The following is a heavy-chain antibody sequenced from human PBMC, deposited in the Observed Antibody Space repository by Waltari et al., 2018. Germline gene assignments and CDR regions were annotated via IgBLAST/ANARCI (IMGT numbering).Heavy chain of an antibody. Sequence: QVQLQESGPGLVKPSETLSLTCAVSGYSISSGYYWGWIRQPPGKGLEWIGSIYHSGSTDYNPPLKSRVTISVDTSKNQFSLKLSSVTAADTAVYYCARDLGFSGATIDGDFDYWGQGTLVTVSS. CDR1: GYSISSGYY. V-gene: IGHV4-38-2*02. J-gene: IGHJ4*02. CDR2: IYHSGST. CDR3: ARDLGFSGATIDGDFDY. D-gene: IGHD5-12*01.